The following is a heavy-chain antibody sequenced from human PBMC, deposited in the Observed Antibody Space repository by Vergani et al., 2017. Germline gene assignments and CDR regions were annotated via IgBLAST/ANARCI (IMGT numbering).Heavy chain of an antibody. CDR1: GGSFSGYY. V-gene: IGHV4-34*01. J-gene: IGHJ4*02. D-gene: IGHD6-19*01. CDR3: ARRRWIAVAGTVDY. Sequence: QVQLQQWGAGLLKPSETLSLTCAVYGGSFSGYYWSWIRQPPGKGLEWIGEINHSGSTNYNPSLKRRVTISVDTSKNQFSLKLSSVTAADTAVYYCARRRWIAVAGTVDYWGQGTLVTVSS. CDR2: INHSGST.